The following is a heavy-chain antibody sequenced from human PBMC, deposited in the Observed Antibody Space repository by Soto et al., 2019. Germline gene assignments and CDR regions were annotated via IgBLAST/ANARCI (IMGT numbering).Heavy chain of an antibody. CDR1: GFTFSSYA. CDR3: ASLPSNGPHDSSGFRLEY. CDR2: ISYDGSNK. D-gene: IGHD3-22*01. V-gene: IGHV3-30-3*01. J-gene: IGHJ4*02. Sequence: PGWSLRLACAASGFTFSSYAMHGVRQAPGKGLEWVAVISYDGSNKYYADSVKGRFTISRDNSKNTLYLQMNSLRAEDTAVYYCASLPSNGPHDSSGFRLEYWGQGTLVTVSS.